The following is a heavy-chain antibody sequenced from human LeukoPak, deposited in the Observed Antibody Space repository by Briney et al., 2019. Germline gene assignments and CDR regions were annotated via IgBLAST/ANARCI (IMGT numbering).Heavy chain of an antibody. Sequence: ASVKVSCKASGYTITSYDINWVRQATGQGLEWMGWMNPNSGNTGYAQKFQGRVTMTRNTSISTAYMELSSLRSEDTAVYYCARADPSRYCSSTSCYDIDYWGQGTLVTVSS. CDR1: GYTITSYD. CDR3: ARADPSRYCSSTSCYDIDY. CDR2: MNPNSGNT. D-gene: IGHD2-2*01. V-gene: IGHV1-8*01. J-gene: IGHJ4*02.